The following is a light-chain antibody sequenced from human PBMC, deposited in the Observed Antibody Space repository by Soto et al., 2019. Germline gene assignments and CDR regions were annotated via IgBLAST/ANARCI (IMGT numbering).Light chain of an antibody. J-gene: IGKJ1*01. CDR2: GAS. CDR1: QSMGSN. CDR3: QQYHNWPRT. V-gene: IGKV3-15*01. Sequence: EIVMTQSPATLSVSPGERATLSCRASQSMGSNLAWYQQKPGQAPRLLIYGASTRATGIPARFSGSGSGTEFTLTITSLQSEDFAVYYCQQYHNWPRTFGQGTKV.